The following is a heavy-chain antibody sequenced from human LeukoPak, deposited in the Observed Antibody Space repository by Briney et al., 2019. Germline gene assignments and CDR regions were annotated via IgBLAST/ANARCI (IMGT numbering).Heavy chain of an antibody. CDR1: GFTFSSYS. CDR2: ISSSSSTI. J-gene: IGHJ4*02. Sequence: GGSLRLSCAASGFTFSSYSMNWVRQAPGKGLEWVSYISSSSSTIYYADSVKGRFTISRDNAKNSLYLQMNSLTAEDTAVYYCAREEGGKLGIDYYFDYWGQGTLVTVSS. V-gene: IGHV3-48*01. CDR3: AREEGGKLGIDYYFDY. D-gene: IGHD7-27*01.